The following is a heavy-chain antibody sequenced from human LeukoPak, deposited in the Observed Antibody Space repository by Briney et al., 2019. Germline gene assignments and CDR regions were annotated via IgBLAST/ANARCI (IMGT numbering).Heavy chain of an antibody. Sequence: SETLSLTCTVSGYSISSGYYWGWIRQPPGKGLEWIGSIYHSGSTYYNPSLKSRVTISVDTSKNQFSLKLSSVTAADTAVYYCARMGPTYCGGDCYSGTLGYFDYWGQGTLVTVSS. CDR2: IYHSGST. V-gene: IGHV4-38-2*02. J-gene: IGHJ4*02. CDR1: GYSISSGYY. CDR3: ARMGPTYCGGDCYSGTLGYFDY. D-gene: IGHD2-21*02.